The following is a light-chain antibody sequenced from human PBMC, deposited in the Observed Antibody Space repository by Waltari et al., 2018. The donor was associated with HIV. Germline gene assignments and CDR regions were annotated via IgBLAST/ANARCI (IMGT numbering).Light chain of an antibody. Sequence: DIVMTQSPDSLAVSLGERATFNCKSSQSFLYSSNNKNYLAWYQQKPGQPPKLLFYWASAREAGVPDRFSGSGSETDFTLTISGLQAEDVAVYYCQQYYSVPWTFGQGTKVEIK. CDR1: QSFLYSSNNKNY. CDR3: QQYYSVPWT. J-gene: IGKJ1*01. CDR2: WAS. V-gene: IGKV4-1*01.